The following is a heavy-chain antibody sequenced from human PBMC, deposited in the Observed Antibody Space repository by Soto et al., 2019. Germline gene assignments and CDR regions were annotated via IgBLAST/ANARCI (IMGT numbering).Heavy chain of an antibody. Sequence: ESLKISCKGSGCKFTSYCIGWVRQMPGKGLEWMGIIYPGDSDTRYSPSFQGQVTISADKSISTAYLQWSSLKASDTAMYYCARSDYGGNSVGYYYYGMDVWGQGTTVTVSS. V-gene: IGHV5-51*01. CDR2: IYPGDSDT. J-gene: IGHJ6*02. CDR3: ARSDYGGNSVGYYYYGMDV. CDR1: GCKFTSYC. D-gene: IGHD4-17*01.